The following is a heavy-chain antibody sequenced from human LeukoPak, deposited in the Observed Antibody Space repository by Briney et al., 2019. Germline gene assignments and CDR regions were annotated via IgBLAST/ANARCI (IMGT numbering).Heavy chain of an antibody. V-gene: IGHV3-9*01. J-gene: IGHJ4*02. CDR2: ISWNSGSI. D-gene: IGHD2-21*02. CDR3: AKAYCGGDCYPNYYFDY. Sequence: GESLRLSCAASGFTFDDYAMHWVRQAPGKGLEWVSGISWNSGSIGYADSVKGRFTISRDNAKNSLYLQMNSLRAEDTALYYCAKAYCGGDCYPNYYFDYWGQGTLVTVSS. CDR1: GFTFDDYA.